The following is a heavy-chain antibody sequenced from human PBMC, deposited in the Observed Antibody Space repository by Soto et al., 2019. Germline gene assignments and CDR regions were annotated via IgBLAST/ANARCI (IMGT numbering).Heavy chain of an antibody. CDR1: GFTFSSYG. CDR2: IWYDGSNK. CDR3: ARDSSDYYFDY. J-gene: IGHJ4*02. D-gene: IGHD6-6*01. Sequence: QVQLVESGGGVVQPGRSLRLSRAASGFTFSSYGMHWVRQAPGKGLEWVAVIWYDGSNKYYADSVKGRFTISRDNSKNTLYLQMNSLRAEDTAVYYCARDSSDYYFDYWGQGTLVTVSS. V-gene: IGHV3-33*01.